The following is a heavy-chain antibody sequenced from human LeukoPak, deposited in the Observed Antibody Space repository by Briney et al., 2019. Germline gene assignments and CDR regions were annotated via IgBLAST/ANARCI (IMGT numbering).Heavy chain of an antibody. J-gene: IGHJ4*02. Sequence: NPSETLSLTCTVFGGSISSGDYYWSWIRQPPGKGLEWIGYIYYSGSTYYNPSLKSRVTISVDTSKNQFSLKLSSVTAADTAVYYCASEDSSSSYFDYWGQGTLVTVSS. D-gene: IGHD6-6*01. V-gene: IGHV4-30-4*08. CDR1: GGSISSGDYY. CDR2: IYYSGST. CDR3: ASEDSSSSYFDY.